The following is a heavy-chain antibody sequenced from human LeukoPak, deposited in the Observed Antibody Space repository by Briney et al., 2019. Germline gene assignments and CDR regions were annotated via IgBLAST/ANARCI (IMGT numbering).Heavy chain of an antibody. V-gene: IGHV3-23*01. CDR2: ITSGGAP. CDR1: GFTFSNYA. CDR3: ARDGSSSWVYYYYYMDV. Sequence: GGSLRLSCTASGFTFSNYAVMWVRQAPGQGLEWVSAITSGGAPKYADSVKGRFTISRDNSKNTLYLQMNSLRAEDTAVYYCARDGSSSWVYYYYYMDVWGKGTTVTVSS. D-gene: IGHD6-6*01. J-gene: IGHJ6*03.